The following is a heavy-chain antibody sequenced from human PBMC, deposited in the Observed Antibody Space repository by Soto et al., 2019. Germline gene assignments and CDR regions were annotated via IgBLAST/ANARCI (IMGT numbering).Heavy chain of an antibody. CDR2: IIPIFGTA. J-gene: IGHJ6*02. Sequence: ASVKVSCKASGGTFSSYAISWVRQAPGQGLEWMGGIIPIFGTANYAQKFQGSVTITADESTSTAYMELSSLRSEDTAVYYCARVRNSQVYYYYYGMDVWGQGTTVTVSS. V-gene: IGHV1-69*13. CDR1: GGTFSSYA. CDR3: ARVRNSQVYYYYYGMDV.